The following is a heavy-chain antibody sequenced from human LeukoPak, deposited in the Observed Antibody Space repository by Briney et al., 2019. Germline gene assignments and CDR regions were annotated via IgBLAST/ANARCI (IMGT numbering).Heavy chain of an antibody. D-gene: IGHD3-22*01. CDR3: ARGLTIIRTAPRAPLDI. V-gene: IGHV1-69*13. J-gene: IGHJ3*02. CDR1: GGTFSSYA. Sequence: GASVKVSCKASGGTFSSYAISWVRQAPGQGLEWMGGIIPIFGTANYAQKFQGRVTITADESTSTAYMELSSLRSEDTAVYYCARGLTIIRTAPRAPLDIWGQGAMVTVSS. CDR2: IIPIFGTA.